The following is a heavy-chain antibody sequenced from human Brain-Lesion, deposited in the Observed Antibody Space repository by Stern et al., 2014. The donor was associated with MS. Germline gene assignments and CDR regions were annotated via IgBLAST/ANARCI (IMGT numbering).Heavy chain of an antibody. Sequence: EVQLVESGAEVKKPGESLKISCEASGYLFDDYWIGWVRQMSGRGLELVAIIFPRDSNTRYSPSVQGQVTISAAKSISPAYLPWSSLKARDPAMYYCARSPATPSGYDRFDYWGQGALVTVSS. J-gene: IGHJ4*02. CDR3: ARSPATPSGYDRFDY. CDR1: GYLFDDYW. CDR2: IFPRDSNT. V-gene: IGHV5-51*03. D-gene: IGHD5-12*01.